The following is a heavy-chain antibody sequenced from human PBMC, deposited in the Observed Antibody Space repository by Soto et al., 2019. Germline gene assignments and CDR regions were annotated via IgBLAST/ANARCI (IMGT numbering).Heavy chain of an antibody. Sequence: LSLTCAITGDSVSSNSAGWSWVRQSPSRGLEWLGRTYYRSKWYYEYAVSVRGRITINPDTSKNQYSLQLNSVTPEDTAVYFCARGEQYSGRIFDYWGQGTLVTVSS. J-gene: IGHJ4*01. V-gene: IGHV6-1*01. D-gene: IGHD1-26*01. CDR2: TYYRSKWYY. CDR1: GDSVSSNSAG. CDR3: ARGEQYSGRIFDY.